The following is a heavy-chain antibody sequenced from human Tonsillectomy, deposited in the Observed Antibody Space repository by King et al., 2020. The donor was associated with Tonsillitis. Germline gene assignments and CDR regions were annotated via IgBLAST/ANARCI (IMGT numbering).Heavy chain of an antibody. J-gene: IGHJ6*02. V-gene: IGHV3-30-3*01. D-gene: IGHD3-22*01. CDR1: GFTLSTYV. CDR2: VSYDGSHK. CDR3: ARKNYSDRSGYHYYYGFDV. Sequence: VQLVESGGGVVQPGRSLRLSCEASGFTLSTYVMNWVRQAPGKGLEWVAAVSYDGSHKDYADSVKGRFTVSRDNSKNTQYMQMNNLRVEDTAVYYCARKNYSDRSGYHYYYGFDVWGQGTTVTVSS.